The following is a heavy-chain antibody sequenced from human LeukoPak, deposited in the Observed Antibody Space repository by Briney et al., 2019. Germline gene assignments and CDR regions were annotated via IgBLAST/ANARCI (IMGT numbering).Heavy chain of an antibody. Sequence: PSETLSLTCAVSGGSFSAFFWRWIRQPPGKGLEWIGDVGHSGSADYNPSLKSRVTVSADPSKPQFSLNLTSVTAADTAVYYCATRGDYSDTSGNSYDALDIWGQGTMVTVSS. CDR3: ATRGDYSDTSGNSYDALDI. V-gene: IGHV4-34*01. D-gene: IGHD3-22*01. J-gene: IGHJ3*02. CDR2: VGHSGSA. CDR1: GGSFSAFF.